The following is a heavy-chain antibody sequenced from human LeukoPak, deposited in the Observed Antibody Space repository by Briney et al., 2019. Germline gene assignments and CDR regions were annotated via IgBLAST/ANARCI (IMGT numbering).Heavy chain of an antibody. D-gene: IGHD6-6*01. Sequence: GGSLRLSCSAPGFTFSSYGMNWVRQAPGKGLEWVSAISGSGGSTYYADSVKGRFTISRDNSKNTLYLQMNSLRAEDTAVYYCAKDAPLTLAAPFDYWGQGTLVTVSS. V-gene: IGHV3-23*01. CDR2: ISGSGGST. CDR3: AKDAPLTLAAPFDY. J-gene: IGHJ4*02. CDR1: GFTFSSYG.